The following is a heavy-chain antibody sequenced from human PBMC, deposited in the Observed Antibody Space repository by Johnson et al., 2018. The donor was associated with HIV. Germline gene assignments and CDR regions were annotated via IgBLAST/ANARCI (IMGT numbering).Heavy chain of an antibody. J-gene: IGHJ3*02. D-gene: IGHD2-2*01. CDR2: IWYDGSNK. CDR3: ARRNAGGAFDI. V-gene: IGHV3-30*19. CDR1: GFTFSNYA. Sequence: QVLLVESGGGGVQPGRSLRLSCATSGFTFSNYAMHWVRQAPGKGLEWVAVIWYDGSNKYYADSVKGRFTISRDNSKNTLYLQMNSLRAEDTAVYYCARRNAGGAFDIWGQGTMVTVSS.